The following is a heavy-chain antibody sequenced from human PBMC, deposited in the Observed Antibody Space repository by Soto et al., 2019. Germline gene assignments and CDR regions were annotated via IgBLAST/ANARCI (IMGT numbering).Heavy chain of an antibody. CDR3: TTGISLSPADIVVVPAAIRSRYYYGMDV. Sequence: GGSLRLSCAASGFTFSNAWMSWVRQAPGNGLEWVGRIKSKTDGGTTDYAAPVKGRFTISRDDSKNTLYLQMNSLKTEDTAVYYCTTGISLSPADIVVVPAAIRSRYYYGMDVWGQGTAVTVSS. CDR2: IKSKTDGGTT. D-gene: IGHD2-2*01. J-gene: IGHJ6*02. V-gene: IGHV3-15*01. CDR1: GFTFSNAW.